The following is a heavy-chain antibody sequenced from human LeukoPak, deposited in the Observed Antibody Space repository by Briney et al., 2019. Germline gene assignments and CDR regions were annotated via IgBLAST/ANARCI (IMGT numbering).Heavy chain of an antibody. CDR2: IYYRGST. CDR1: GGSISSDY. CDR3: ARLSGYSSGHYYSDY. V-gene: IGHV4-59*01. Sequence: SETLSLTCPVSGGSISSDYWSWIRQPPGKGLEWIGYIYYRGSTNYNPSLKSRVTISVDTSENQFSLKLSSVTAADTAVYYCARLSGYSSGHYYSDYWGQGTLVTVSS. D-gene: IGHD3-22*01. J-gene: IGHJ4*02.